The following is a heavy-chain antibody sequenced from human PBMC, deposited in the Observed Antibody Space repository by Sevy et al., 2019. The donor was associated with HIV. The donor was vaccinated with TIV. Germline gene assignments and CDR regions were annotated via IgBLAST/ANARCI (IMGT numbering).Heavy chain of an antibody. CDR1: GFTFSTHW. Sequence: GGSLRLSCAASGFTFSTHWMHWVRQVPGEGPMWVSRVNSDGRTTNYADFVKGRFTISRDNAKNILYLQMNSLRAEDTAMYYCARDRTALIDYWGQGTLVTVSS. V-gene: IGHV3-74*01. D-gene: IGHD5-18*01. CDR3: ARDRTALIDY. J-gene: IGHJ4*02. CDR2: VNSDGRTT.